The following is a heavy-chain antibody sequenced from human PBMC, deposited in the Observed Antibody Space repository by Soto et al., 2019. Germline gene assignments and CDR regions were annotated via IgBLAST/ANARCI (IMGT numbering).Heavy chain of an antibody. CDR1: GYTFTKYA. CDR2: INAGNGNT. D-gene: IGHD1-26*01. Sequence: QVQLVQSRAEVKKPGASVKVSCKASGYTFTKYAMHWVRQAPGQRLEWMGWINAGNGNTKYSQKFQGRVTFTRDTSANTAYMELTSLRSEDTAVYYCARAAVGFDPWGQGTLVTVSS. CDR3: ARAAVGFDP. J-gene: IGHJ5*02. V-gene: IGHV1-3*01.